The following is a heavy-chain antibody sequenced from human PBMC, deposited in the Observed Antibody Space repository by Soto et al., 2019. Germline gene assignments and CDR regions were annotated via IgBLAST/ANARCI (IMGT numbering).Heavy chain of an antibody. Sequence: GESLKISCKGSGYSFTSYWISWVRQMPGKGLAWMGTIDPNDSYTKHSPSFQGHVTISTDKSISTAYLQWSSLQASDTAMYYCARLDVLTYSGSLLDDWGQGTLVTVSS. D-gene: IGHD6-25*01. J-gene: IGHJ4*02. CDR3: ARLDVLTYSGSLLDD. CDR1: GYSFTSYW. V-gene: IGHV5-10-1*01. CDR2: IDPNDSYT.